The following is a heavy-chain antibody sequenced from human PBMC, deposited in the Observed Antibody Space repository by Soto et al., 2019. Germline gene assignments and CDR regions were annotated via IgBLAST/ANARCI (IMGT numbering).Heavy chain of an antibody. CDR2: ITISGNYI. Sequence: EGQLVESGGGLVKPGGSLRLSCAASGFAFQTYTMEWLRQPPGKGLEWVSSITISGNYIYYADSVKGRFTISRYNGRNSVYLQMNSLRAEDTAVYYCAKVGVLRTNFRWFDLWGQGTLVTVSS. D-gene: IGHD2-8*01. CDR1: GFAFQTYT. J-gene: IGHJ5*02. V-gene: IGHV3-21*01. CDR3: AKVGVLRTNFRWFDL.